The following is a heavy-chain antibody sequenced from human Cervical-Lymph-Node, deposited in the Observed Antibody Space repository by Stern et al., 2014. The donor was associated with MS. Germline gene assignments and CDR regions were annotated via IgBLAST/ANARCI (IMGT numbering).Heavy chain of an antibody. Sequence: QVQLVESGPGLVKPSETLSLTCTVSGGSISSYYRSWIRQPPGKGLEWIGYIYYSGSTNYNPSRKSRVTISVDTSKNQFSLKLSSVTAADTAVYYCARVRFLGDAFDIWGQGTMVTVSS. V-gene: IGHV4-59*01. D-gene: IGHD3-3*01. CDR3: ARVRFLGDAFDI. CDR1: GGSISSYY. J-gene: IGHJ3*02. CDR2: IYYSGST.